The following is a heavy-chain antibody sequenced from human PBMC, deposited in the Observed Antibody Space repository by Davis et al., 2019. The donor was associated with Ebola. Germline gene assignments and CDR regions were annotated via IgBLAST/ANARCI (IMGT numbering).Heavy chain of an antibody. V-gene: IGHV4-61*01. CDR3: ARDSTTPTSSIAARPRQDY. D-gene: IGHD6-6*01. CDR2: IYYSGST. Sequence: SETLSLTCTVSGGSIISSSYYWSWIRQPPGKGLEWIGCIYYSGSTNYNPSPKSRVTISVDTSKNQFSLKLSSVTAADTAVYYCARDSTTPTSSIAARPRQDYWGQGTLVTVSS. J-gene: IGHJ4*02. CDR1: GGSIISSSYY.